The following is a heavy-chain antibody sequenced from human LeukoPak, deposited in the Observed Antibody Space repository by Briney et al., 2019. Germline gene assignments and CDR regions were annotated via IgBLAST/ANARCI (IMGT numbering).Heavy chain of an antibody. Sequence: MSSETLSLTCAVYGGSFSDYYWSWIRQPPGKGLEWIGEINHSGSTNYNPSLKSRVTISVDTSKNQFSLKLTSVTAADTAVYYCARGRTSMMDYYYYMDVWGKGTTVTVSS. J-gene: IGHJ6*03. CDR2: INHSGST. D-gene: IGHD2/OR15-2a*01. CDR3: ARGRTSMMDYYYYMDV. CDR1: GGSFSDYY. V-gene: IGHV4-34*01.